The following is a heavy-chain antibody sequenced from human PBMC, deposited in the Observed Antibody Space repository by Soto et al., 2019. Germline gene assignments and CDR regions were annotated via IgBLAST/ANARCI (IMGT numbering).Heavy chain of an antibody. J-gene: IGHJ6*02. CDR2: IRSKAYGGTT. Sequence: PGEALKISCTASGFTFGDYAMSWFRQTPGKGLEWVGFIRSKAYGGTTEYAASVKGRFTISRDDSKSIAYLQMNSLKTEDTAVYYCTVSLIAAAGPSYYYYYGMDVWGQGTTVTVSS. CDR1: GFTFGDYA. CDR3: TVSLIAAAGPSYYYYYGMDV. D-gene: IGHD6-13*01. V-gene: IGHV3-49*03.